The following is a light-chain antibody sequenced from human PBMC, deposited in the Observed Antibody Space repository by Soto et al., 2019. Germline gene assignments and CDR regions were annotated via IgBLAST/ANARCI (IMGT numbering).Light chain of an antibody. Sequence: EVVLTQSPGTVSLSPGERATLSCRASQSVSNTYVAWYQHIPGQTPRLLIYGASNRATGIPDRFSGSGSGTDFTLTISRLEPEDFAVYYCQRHDNSPWMFGQGTKVDIK. J-gene: IGKJ1*01. CDR2: GAS. CDR3: QRHDNSPWM. V-gene: IGKV3-20*01. CDR1: QSVSNTY.